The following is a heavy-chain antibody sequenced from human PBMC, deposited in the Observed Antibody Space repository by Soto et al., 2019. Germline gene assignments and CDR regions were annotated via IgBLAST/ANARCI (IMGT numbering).Heavy chain of an antibody. V-gene: IGHV3-48*02. CDR2: ISSSSSTI. CDR3: ASTYCSGGSCYSALVY. CDR1: GFTFSSYS. Sequence: EVQLVESGGGLVQPGGSLRLSCAASGFTFSSYSMNWVRQAPGKGLEWVSYISSSSSTIYYADSVKGRFTISRDNAKNSLYLQMNSLRDEDTAVYYCASTYCSGGSCYSALVYWGQGTLVTVSS. D-gene: IGHD2-15*01. J-gene: IGHJ4*02.